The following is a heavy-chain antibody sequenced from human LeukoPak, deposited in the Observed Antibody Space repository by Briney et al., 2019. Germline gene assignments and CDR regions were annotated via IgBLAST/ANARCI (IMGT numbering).Heavy chain of an antibody. CDR3: ARDYFWSGQISLGVTDY. D-gene: IGHD3-3*01. J-gene: IGHJ4*02. CDR2: INPNSGGT. CDR1: GYTFTGYY. Sequence: ASVKVSCKASGYTFTGYYMHWVRQAPGQGLEWMGWINPNSGGTNYAQKFQGRVTMTRDTSISTAYMELSRLRSDDTAVYYCARDYFWSGQISLGVTDYWGQGTLVTVSS. V-gene: IGHV1-2*02.